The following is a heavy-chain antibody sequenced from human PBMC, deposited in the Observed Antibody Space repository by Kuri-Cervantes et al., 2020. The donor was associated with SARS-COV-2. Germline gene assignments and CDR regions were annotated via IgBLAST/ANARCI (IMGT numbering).Heavy chain of an antibody. CDR2: TYYRSKWYN. D-gene: IGHD6-13*01. Sequence: LRLSCAISGASVSSNSAAWNWIMQSPSRGLEWLGRTYYRSKWYNDYAVSGKSQITINPDTSKNQYFLQLNSVTPEDTAVYYCARDVSGYSSSWYGPYYFDYWGQGTLVTVSS. V-gene: IGHV6-1*01. J-gene: IGHJ4*02. CDR1: GASVSSNSAA. CDR3: ARDVSGYSSSWYGPYYFDY.